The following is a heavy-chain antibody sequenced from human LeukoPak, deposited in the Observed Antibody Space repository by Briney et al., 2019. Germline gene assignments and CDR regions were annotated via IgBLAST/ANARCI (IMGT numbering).Heavy chain of an antibody. V-gene: IGHV1-2*02. CDR2: INPNSGGT. J-gene: IGHJ4*02. CDR1: GYTFTGYY. CDR3: ARWVVGGYTFDY. D-gene: IGHD2-2*02. Sequence: ASVKVSCKASGYTFTGYYMYWVRQAPGQGLEWMGWINPNSGGTNYAQKFQGRVTMTRDTSISTAYMEPSRLRSDDTAVYYCARWVVGGYTFDYWGQGTLVTVSS.